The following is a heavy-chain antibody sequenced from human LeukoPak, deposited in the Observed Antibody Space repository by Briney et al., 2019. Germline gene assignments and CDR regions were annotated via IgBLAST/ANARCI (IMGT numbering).Heavy chain of an antibody. CDR2: IYHSGST. Sequence: PSETLSLTCTVSGYSISSGYYWGWIRQPPGKGLEWIGSIYHSGSTYYNPSLKSRVTISVDTSKNQFSLKLSSVTAADTAVYYCARDLDRANIVGAAPRGYYYYMDVWGKGTTVTVSS. CDR3: ARDLDRANIVGAAPRGYYYYMDV. J-gene: IGHJ6*03. CDR1: GYSISSGYY. V-gene: IGHV4-38-2*02. D-gene: IGHD1-26*01.